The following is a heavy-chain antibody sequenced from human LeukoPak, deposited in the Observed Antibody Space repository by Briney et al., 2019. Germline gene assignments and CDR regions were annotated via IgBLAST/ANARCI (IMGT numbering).Heavy chain of an antibody. Sequence: SETLSLTCAVYGGSFSGYYWSWIRQPPGKGLEWIGELNHSGSTNYNPSLKSRVTKSVDTSKNQFSLKLSSVTAADTAVYYCARTAKEGRLDYWGQGTLVTVSS. CDR2: LNHSGST. CDR3: ARTAKEGRLDY. V-gene: IGHV4-34*01. CDR1: GGSFSGYY. J-gene: IGHJ4*02.